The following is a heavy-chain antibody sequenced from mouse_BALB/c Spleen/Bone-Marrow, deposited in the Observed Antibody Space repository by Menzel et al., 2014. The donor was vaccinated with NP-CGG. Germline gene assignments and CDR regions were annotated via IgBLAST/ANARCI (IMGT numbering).Heavy chain of an antibody. J-gene: IGHJ2*01. CDR3: ARYYYGSSYSDY. CDR1: GFNIKDTY. CDR2: IDPANGNT. D-gene: IGHD1-1*01. Sequence: VQLQQSGAELVKPGASVKLSCTASGFNIKDTYMHWVKQRPEQGLEWIGRIDPANGNTKYDPKFQGKATITADTSSNTAYLQLGSLTSEDTAVYYCARYYYGSSYSDYWGQGTTLTVSS. V-gene: IGHV14-3*02.